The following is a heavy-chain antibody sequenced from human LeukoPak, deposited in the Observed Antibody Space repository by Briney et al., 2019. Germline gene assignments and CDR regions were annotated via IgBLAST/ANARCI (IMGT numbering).Heavy chain of an antibody. V-gene: IGHV1-69*04. CDR1: GVTFSSYA. D-gene: IGHD3-22*01. CDR2: IIPILGIA. J-gene: IGHJ3*02. Sequence: SVKVSCKASGVTFSSYAISWVRQAPGQGLEWMGRIIPILGIANYAQKFQGRVTITADKSTSTAYMELSSLRSEDTAVYYCARLMGITMIVVGTDAFDIWGQGTMVTVSS. CDR3: ARLMGITMIVVGTDAFDI.